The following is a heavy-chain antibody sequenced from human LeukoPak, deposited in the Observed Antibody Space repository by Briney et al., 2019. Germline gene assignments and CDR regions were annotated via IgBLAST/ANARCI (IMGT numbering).Heavy chain of an antibody. D-gene: IGHD6-13*01. CDR3: ARLGRIAAAGTFADY. CDR2: ISAYNGNT. V-gene: IGHV1-18*01. J-gene: IGHJ4*02. Sequence: GASVKVSCKASGYTFTSYGISWVRQAPGQGLEWMGWISAYNGNTNYAQKLQGRVTMTTDTSTSTAYMELRSLRSDDTAVYYCARLGRIAAAGTFADYWGQGTLVTVSS. CDR1: GYTFTSYG.